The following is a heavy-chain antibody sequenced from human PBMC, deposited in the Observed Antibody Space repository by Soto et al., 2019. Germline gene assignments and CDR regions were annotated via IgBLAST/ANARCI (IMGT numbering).Heavy chain of an antibody. CDR3: ARWVGGESRYLDY. Sequence: EVQLVESGGGLVQPGGSLRLSCAASGFTFNAYSMNWVRQAPGKGPEWFSDISSSSSNTYYADYVRGRFTISRDNAKNSLYLQMNSLRAEATAVYYFARWVGGESRYLDYWGQGTLVTVSS. CDR2: ISSSSSNT. D-gene: IGHD3-9*01. J-gene: IGHJ4*02. V-gene: IGHV3-48*01. CDR1: GFTFNAYS.